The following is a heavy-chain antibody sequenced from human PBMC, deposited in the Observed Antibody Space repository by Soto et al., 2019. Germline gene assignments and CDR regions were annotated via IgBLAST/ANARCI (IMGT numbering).Heavy chain of an antibody. V-gene: IGHV3-33*01. CDR3: ARDKGDPTYFDY. CDR1: GFTFSAYS. Sequence: QVQLVESGGGVVQPGRSLRLSCAASGFTFSAYSMHWVRQAPGKGLEWVAVIWYDGSNDYYADSVKGRFTISRDNSKNTLYLQMNSLIAEDTAVYYCARDKGDPTYFDYWGQGSLVTVSS. J-gene: IGHJ4*02. D-gene: IGHD3-16*01. CDR2: IWYDGSND.